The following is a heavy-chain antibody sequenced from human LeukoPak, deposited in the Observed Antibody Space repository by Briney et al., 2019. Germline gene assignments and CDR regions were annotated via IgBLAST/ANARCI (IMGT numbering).Heavy chain of an antibody. V-gene: IGHV1-8*03. CDR3: ARWEDTGAFDI. D-gene: IGHD1-26*01. Sequence: ASVKVSCKASGYTFTSYDINWVRQATGQGLEWMGWMNPNSGNTGYAQKFQGRVIITRNTSISTAYMELSSLRSEDTAVYYCARWEDTGAFDIWGQGTIVTVSS. J-gene: IGHJ3*02. CDR2: MNPNSGNT. CDR1: GYTFTSYD.